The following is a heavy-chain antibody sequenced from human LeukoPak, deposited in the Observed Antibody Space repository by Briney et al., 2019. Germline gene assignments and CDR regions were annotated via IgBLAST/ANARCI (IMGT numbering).Heavy chain of an antibody. V-gene: IGHV1-8*02. CDR3: VRGRWELGGDH. Sequence: ASVKVSCKASGYTFTSYDINWVRQATGQGLEYMGWMNPNSGNTGYAQKFQGRVTMTRNTSISTAYMELTSLKSEDTAVYYCVRGRWELGGDHWGQGTLVTVPS. D-gene: IGHD1-26*01. CDR2: MNPNSGNT. CDR1: GYTFTSYD. J-gene: IGHJ4*02.